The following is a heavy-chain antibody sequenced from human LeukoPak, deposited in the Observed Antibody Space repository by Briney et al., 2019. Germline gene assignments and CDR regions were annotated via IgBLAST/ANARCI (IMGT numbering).Heavy chain of an antibody. V-gene: IGHV4-38-2*02. Sequence: SETLSLTCTVSGYSISSGYYWGWIRQPPEKGLEWIGSIYHSGSTYYNPSLKSRVTISVDTSKNQFSLKLSSVTAADTAVYYCASEPGITGTTGFIPFDYWGQGTLVTVSS. CDR1: GYSISSGYY. CDR2: IYHSGST. D-gene: IGHD1-7*01. J-gene: IGHJ4*02. CDR3: ASEPGITGTTGFIPFDY.